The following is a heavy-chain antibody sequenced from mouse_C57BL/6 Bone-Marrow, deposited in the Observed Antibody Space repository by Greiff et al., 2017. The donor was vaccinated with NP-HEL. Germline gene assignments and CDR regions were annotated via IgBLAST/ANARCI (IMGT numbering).Heavy chain of an antibody. Sequence: QVHVKQSGTELVKPGASVKLSCKASGYTFFSYWMHWVKQRPGQGLEWIGNINPSNGGTNYNEKFKSKATLTVDKSSSTAYMQLSSLTSEDSAVYYCARWELRLPFAYWGQGTLVTVSA. CDR2: INPSNGGT. V-gene: IGHV1-53*01. CDR3: ARWELRLPFAY. J-gene: IGHJ3*01. D-gene: IGHD3-2*02. CDR1: GYTFFSYW.